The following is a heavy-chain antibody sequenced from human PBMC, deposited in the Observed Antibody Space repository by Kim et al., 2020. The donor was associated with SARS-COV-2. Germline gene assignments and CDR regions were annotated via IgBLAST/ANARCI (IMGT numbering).Heavy chain of an antibody. CDR2: IWYDGSNK. CDR3: AKDLQYDSRVLGDY. D-gene: IGHD3-22*01. Sequence: GGSLRLSCAASGFTFSSYGMHWVRQAPGKGLEWVAVIWYDGSNKYYADSVKGRFTISRDNSKNTLYLQMNSLRAEDTAVYYCAKDLQYDSRVLGDYWGQGTLVTVSS. J-gene: IGHJ4*02. CDR1: GFTFSSYG. V-gene: IGHV3-33*06.